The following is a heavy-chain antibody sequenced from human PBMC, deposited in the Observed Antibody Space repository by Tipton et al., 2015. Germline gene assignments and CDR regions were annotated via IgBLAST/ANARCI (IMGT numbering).Heavy chain of an antibody. V-gene: IGHV3-11*04. Sequence: SLRLSCAASGFTLSDYYMSWIRQAPGKGVEWISYISNSGNTIYYADSVKGRFTISRDNAKNPLYLQMNSLRDEDTAVYYCARVELTGTTQPVDYWGQGTLVTVSS. CDR1: GFTLSDYY. D-gene: IGHD1-20*01. CDR2: ISNSGNTI. CDR3: ARVELTGTTQPVDY. J-gene: IGHJ4*02.